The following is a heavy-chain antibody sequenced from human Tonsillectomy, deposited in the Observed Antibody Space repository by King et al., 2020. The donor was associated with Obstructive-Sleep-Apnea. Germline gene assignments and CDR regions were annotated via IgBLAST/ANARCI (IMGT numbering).Heavy chain of an antibody. CDR3: ARARDFWSGYLWSSWFDP. CDR1: GGSISSDSYF. V-gene: IGHV4-39*07. J-gene: IGHJ5*02. CDR2: IYSSGST. D-gene: IGHD3-3*01. Sequence: VQLQESGPGLVKPSETLSLTCTVSGGSISSDSYFWGWIRQPPGKGLEWIGSIYSSGSTYYNPSLKRRLTISVDTSKNQLSLRLTSVTAADTAVYYCARARDFWSGYLWSSWFDPWGQGTLVTVSS.